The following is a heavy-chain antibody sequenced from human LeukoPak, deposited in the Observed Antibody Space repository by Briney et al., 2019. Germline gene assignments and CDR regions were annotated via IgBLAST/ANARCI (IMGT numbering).Heavy chain of an antibody. Sequence: SVKVSCKASGFTFTSSAMQWVRQARGQRLEWIGWIVVGSSNTNYAQKFQERVTITRDMSTSTAYMELSSLRSEDTAVYYCAAEESYETPYGMDVWGQGTTVTVSS. D-gene: IGHD2-21*01. CDR3: AAEESYETPYGMDV. V-gene: IGHV1-58*02. J-gene: IGHJ6*02. CDR2: IVVGSSNT. CDR1: GFTFTSSA.